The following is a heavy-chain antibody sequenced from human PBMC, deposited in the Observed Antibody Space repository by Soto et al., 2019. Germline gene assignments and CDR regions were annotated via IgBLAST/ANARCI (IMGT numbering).Heavy chain of an antibody. CDR3: AREMYYSTYFDS. J-gene: IGHJ4*02. D-gene: IGHD3-10*01. V-gene: IGHV2-5*02. CDR2: IYWDDDH. Sequence: QITLRESGPALVRPTQTLTLTCTFSGFSLSSNGVGVGWIRQPPGKALEWLALIYWDDDHRYSPSLKTRLTITKDTSKTQVVLTMTKLDPVDTAIYYCAREMYYSTYFDSWGQGTLVTVSS. CDR1: GFSLSSNGVG.